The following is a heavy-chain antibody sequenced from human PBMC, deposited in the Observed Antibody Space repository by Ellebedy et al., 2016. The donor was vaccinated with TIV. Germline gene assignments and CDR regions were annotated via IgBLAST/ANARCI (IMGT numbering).Heavy chain of an antibody. D-gene: IGHD2-15*01. J-gene: IGHJ3*02. CDR2: INQDGDEK. CDR3: ARLIGGTCQCAFDI. Sequence: GESLKISCAASGFTISRHWMSWVRQGPGKGLEWVANINQDGDEKNYVDSVRGRFTISRDNAKNSLYLQMNSLRAEDTAVYYCARLIGGTCQCAFDIWGQGTMVTVSS. CDR1: GFTISRHW. V-gene: IGHV3-7*01.